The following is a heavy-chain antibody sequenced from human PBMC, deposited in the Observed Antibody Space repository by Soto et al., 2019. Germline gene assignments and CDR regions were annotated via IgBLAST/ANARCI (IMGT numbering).Heavy chain of an antibody. Sequence: ASVKVSCKASGYTFTSYYMHWVRQAPGQGLEWMGTINPSGGSTSYAQKFQGRVTMTRDTSTSTVYMELSSLRSEDTAVYYCAREPATYCGGDCYSPTYFDYWGQGTLVTVSS. CDR1: GYTFTSYY. CDR2: INPSGGST. V-gene: IGHV1-46*01. D-gene: IGHD2-21*02. CDR3: AREPATYCGGDCYSPTYFDY. J-gene: IGHJ4*02.